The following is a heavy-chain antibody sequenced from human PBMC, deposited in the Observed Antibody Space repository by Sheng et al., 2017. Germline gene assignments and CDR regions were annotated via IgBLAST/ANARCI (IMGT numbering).Heavy chain of an antibody. D-gene: IGHD4-17*01. CDR2: IYSGGST. J-gene: IGHJ4*02. Sequence: EVQLVESGGDLVQPGGSLRLSCAASGFTVSSNYMSWVRQAPGKGLEWVSHIYSGGSTYYADSVKGRFNISRDNSRNTLHFQMNSLRAEDTAVYYCARGISVTSLDYWGQGTLVTVSS. V-gene: IGHV3-66*01. CDR1: GFTVSSNY. CDR3: ARGISVTSLDY.